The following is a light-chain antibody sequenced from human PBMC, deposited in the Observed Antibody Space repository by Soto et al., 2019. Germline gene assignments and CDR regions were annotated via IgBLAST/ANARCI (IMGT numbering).Light chain of an antibody. CDR2: EDY. Sequence: QSVLTQPPSVSAAPGQKVTISCSGSSSNIGNNYVSWYQQLPVSAPKLLIYEDYKRPSGIPDRFSGSRSATSATLGITGLQTGDEADYYCGTWDSSLSAWVFGGGTQLTVL. CDR1: SSNIGNNY. V-gene: IGLV1-51*02. J-gene: IGLJ7*01. CDR3: GTWDSSLSAWV.